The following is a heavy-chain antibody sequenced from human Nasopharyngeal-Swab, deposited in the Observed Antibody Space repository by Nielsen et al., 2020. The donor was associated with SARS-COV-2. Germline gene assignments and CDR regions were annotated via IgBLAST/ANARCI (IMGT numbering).Heavy chain of an antibody. V-gene: IGHV1-8*01. Sequence: ASLKVSCKASGYTFTSYDINWVRQATAQGLEWMGWMNPNSGNTCYAQKFQGRVTMTRNTSISTAYMELSSLRSEDTAVYYCARGRDPYGGNSGGAFDIWGQGTMVTVSS. CDR3: ARGRDPYGGNSGGAFDI. D-gene: IGHD4-23*01. CDR2: MNPNSGNT. CDR1: GYTFTSYD. J-gene: IGHJ3*02.